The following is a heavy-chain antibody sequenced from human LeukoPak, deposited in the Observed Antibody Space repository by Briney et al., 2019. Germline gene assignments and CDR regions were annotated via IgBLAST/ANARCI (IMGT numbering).Heavy chain of an antibody. CDR1: GFTFSDYY. CDR3: AKEADYYGSGRYFDY. J-gene: IGHJ4*02. D-gene: IGHD3-10*01. Sequence: GGSLRLSCAASGFTFSDYYMSWIRQAPGKGLEWVAFIQYDGSNKYYADSVKGRFTISRDNSKNTLYLQMNSLRAEDTAVYYCAKEADYYGSGRYFDYWGQGTLVTVSS. CDR2: IQYDGSNK. V-gene: IGHV3-30*02.